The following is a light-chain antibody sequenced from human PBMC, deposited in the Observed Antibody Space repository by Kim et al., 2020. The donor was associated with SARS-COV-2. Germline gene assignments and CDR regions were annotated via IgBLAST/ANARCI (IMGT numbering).Light chain of an antibody. V-gene: IGLV4-69*01. CDR2: FNNDGSH. J-gene: IGLJ3*02. CDR3: QSWVV. CDR1: SGNSGHA. Sequence: KLTGIRNSGNSGHASSWHPQQSDKGPRNLMKFNNDGSHSKGDGIPDRFSGSSSGAEHYLTISSLQSVDEADYYCQSWVVFGGGTKVTVL.